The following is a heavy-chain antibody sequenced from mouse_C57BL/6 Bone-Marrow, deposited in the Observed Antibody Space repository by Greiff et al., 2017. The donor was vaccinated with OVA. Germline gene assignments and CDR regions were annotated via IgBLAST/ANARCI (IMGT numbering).Heavy chain of an antibody. Sequence: VQLQQSGAELMKPGASVKLSCKATGYTFTGYWIEWVKQRPGHGLEWIGEILPGSGSTNYNEKFKSKATLTVDTSSSTAYMQLSSLTSEDSAVYYCARDDGSSYPYWYFDVWGTGTTVTVSS. J-gene: IGHJ1*03. CDR1: GYTFTGYW. CDR3: ARDDGSSYPYWYFDV. V-gene: IGHV1-9*01. D-gene: IGHD1-1*01. CDR2: ILPGSGST.